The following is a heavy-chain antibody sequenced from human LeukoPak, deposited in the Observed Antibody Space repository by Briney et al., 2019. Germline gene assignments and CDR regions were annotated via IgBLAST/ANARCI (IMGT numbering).Heavy chain of an antibody. J-gene: IGHJ5*02. CDR2: IYYSGST. CDR1: GGSISSYY. CDR3: ARVGSGYSWFDP. V-gene: IGHV4-59*01. Sequence: SETLSLTCTVSGGSISSYYWSWIRQPPGKGLEWIGYIYYSGSTNYNPSLKSRVTISVDTSKNQFSLKLSSVTAADTAVYYCARVGSGYSWFDPWGQGTLVTVSS. D-gene: IGHD3-9*01.